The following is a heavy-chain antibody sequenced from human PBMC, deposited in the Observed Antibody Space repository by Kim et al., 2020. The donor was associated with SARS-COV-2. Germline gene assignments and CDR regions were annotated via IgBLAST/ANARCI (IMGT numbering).Heavy chain of an antibody. CDR1: EFSLTGYH. J-gene: IGHJ5*02. CDR2: ISRSTNTI. D-gene: IGHD2-15*01. V-gene: IGHV3-48*01. Sequence: GGSLRLSCTSSEFSLTGYHMAWVRQGPGKGLEWISFISRSTNTISYADSVKGRFTISRDGAMNSLHLQMESLTAEDTAVYSCVRLTLTATNWFYTWDQ. CDR3: VRLTLTATNWFYT.